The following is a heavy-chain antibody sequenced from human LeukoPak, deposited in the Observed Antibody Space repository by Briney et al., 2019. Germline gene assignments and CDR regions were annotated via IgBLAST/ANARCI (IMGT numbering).Heavy chain of an antibody. CDR1: GFTFSSYG. J-gene: IGHJ6*03. V-gene: IGHV3-23*01. D-gene: IGHD2-2*03. CDR2: ISGSGSGT. Sequence: GGSLRLSCAASGFTFSSYGMSWVRQAPGKGLEWVSGISGSGSGTYYADSVKGRFTISRDNSKNTLHLQMTSLRAEDTAVYYCAPHGSAHYYMDVWGKGTTVTISS. CDR3: APHGSAHYYMDV.